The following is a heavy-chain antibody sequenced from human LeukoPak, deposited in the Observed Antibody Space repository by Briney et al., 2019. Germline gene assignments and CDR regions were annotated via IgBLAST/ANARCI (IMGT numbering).Heavy chain of an antibody. CDR3: AKGRYCSSTSCTPLDY. Sequence: TGGSLGLSCAASGFTFSSYAMSWVRQAPGKGLEWVSAISGSGGSTYYADSVKGRFTISRDNSKNTLYLQMNSLRAEDTAVYYCAKGRYCSSTSCTPLDYWGQGTLVTVSS. CDR1: GFTFSSYA. D-gene: IGHD2-2*01. CDR2: ISGSGGST. J-gene: IGHJ4*02. V-gene: IGHV3-23*01.